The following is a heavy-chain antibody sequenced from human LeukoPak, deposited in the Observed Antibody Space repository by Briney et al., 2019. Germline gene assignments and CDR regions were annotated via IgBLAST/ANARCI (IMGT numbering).Heavy chain of an antibody. J-gene: IGHJ4*02. CDR1: GFTFSSYW. Sequence: PGGSLRLSCAASGFTFSSYWVHWVRQAPGKGLVWVSRINSDGSTTSYADSVKGRFTISRDNAKNTLFLQMNSLRAEDTAVYYCARDSGSGNYPFDYWGQGTLVTVSS. CDR2: INSDGSTT. V-gene: IGHV3-74*01. CDR3: ARDSGSGNYPFDY. D-gene: IGHD1-26*01.